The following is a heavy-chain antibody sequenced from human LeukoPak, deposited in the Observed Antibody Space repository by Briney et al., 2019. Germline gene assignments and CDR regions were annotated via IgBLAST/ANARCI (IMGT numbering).Heavy chain of an antibody. CDR1: GYSISSGYY. D-gene: IGHD5-12*01. CDR2: IYHSGST. CDR3: ASTPDIVATIMDRGNAFDI. Sequence: PSETLSLTCTVSGYSISSGYYWGWIRQPPGKGLEWIGSIYHSGSTYYNPSLKSRVTISVDTSKNQFSLKLSSVTAADTAVYYCASTPDIVATIMDRGNAFDIWGQGTMVTVSS. J-gene: IGHJ3*02. V-gene: IGHV4-38-2*02.